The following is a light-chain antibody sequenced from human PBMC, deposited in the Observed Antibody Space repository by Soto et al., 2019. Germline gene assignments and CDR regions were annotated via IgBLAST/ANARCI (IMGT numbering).Light chain of an antibody. Sequence: EIVLTQSPATLSLSPGERATLSCRPSQSVSSYLAWYQQKPGQAPRLLIYDASNRATGIPARFSGRGSGTDFHLTISSLEPEDFAVYYCQQRSKWPPRFTFGPGTKVDIK. CDR2: DAS. V-gene: IGKV3-11*01. CDR3: QQRSKWPPRFT. CDR1: QSVSSY. J-gene: IGKJ3*01.